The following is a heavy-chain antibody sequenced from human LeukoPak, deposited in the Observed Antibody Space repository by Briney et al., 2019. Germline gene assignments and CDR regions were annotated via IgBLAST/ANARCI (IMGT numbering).Heavy chain of an antibody. CDR2: ISGGGGST. D-gene: IGHD5-24*01. V-gene: IGHV3-23*01. J-gene: IGHJ4*02. CDR3: ARGNYNSPGNFDY. Sequence: GGSLRLSCAASGFTFGTYAMSWVRQAPGKGLEWVSGISGGGGSTYYADSVKGRFTISRDNSKSTLYLQMNSLRAEDTAVYYCARGNYNSPGNFDYWGQGTLVTVSS. CDR1: GFTFGTYA.